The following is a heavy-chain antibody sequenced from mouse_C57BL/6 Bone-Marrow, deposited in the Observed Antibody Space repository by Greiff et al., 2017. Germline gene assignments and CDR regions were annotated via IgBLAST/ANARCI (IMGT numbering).Heavy chain of an antibody. V-gene: IGHV1-69*01. CDR1: GYTFTSYW. CDR3: ARDDCYYDYFDY. D-gene: IGHD2-3*01. J-gene: IGHJ2*01. Sequence: QVQLQQPGAELVMPGASVKLSCKASGYTFTSYWMHWVKQRPGQGLEWIGEIDPSDSYPNYNQKFKGKATLTVDKSSSTAYMQLSSLTAEDSAVYYCARDDCYYDYFDYWGQGTTLTVSS. CDR2: IDPSDSYP.